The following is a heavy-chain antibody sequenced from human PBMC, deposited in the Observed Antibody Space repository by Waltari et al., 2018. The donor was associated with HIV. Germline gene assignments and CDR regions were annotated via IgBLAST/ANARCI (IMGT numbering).Heavy chain of an antibody. Sequence: QVQLQQSGPGLVKPSQTLSLTCAISGDSISSNSAAWHWIRQSPSRGLEWLGRTHYRSKWSNDYAVFVKSRITINPETSKNQISLQLKSVTPEDTAVYYCVRGGYCTDGVCYPDYWGQGTLVTVSS. V-gene: IGHV6-1*01. D-gene: IGHD2-8*01. CDR1: GDSISSNSAA. CDR3: VRGGYCTDGVCYPDY. J-gene: IGHJ4*02. CDR2: THYRSKWSN.